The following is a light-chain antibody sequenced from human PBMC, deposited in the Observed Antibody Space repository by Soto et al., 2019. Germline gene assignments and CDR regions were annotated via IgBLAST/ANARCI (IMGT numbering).Light chain of an antibody. J-gene: IGKJ5*01. CDR3: XQXXXXXXT. Sequence: ASQSISSYLNWYQQKPGKAPKLLIYAASSLQRGXXXXXXXXGSGTDFTLTISXLQPEDFATYYCXQXXXXXXTFGQGTRLEIK. V-gene: IGKV1-39*01. CDR1: QSISSY. CDR2: AAS.